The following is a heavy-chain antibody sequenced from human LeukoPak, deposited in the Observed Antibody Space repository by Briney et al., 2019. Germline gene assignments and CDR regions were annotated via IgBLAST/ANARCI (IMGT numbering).Heavy chain of an antibody. CDR3: ARVGYSSSWYGGATGYYYGMDV. J-gene: IGHJ6*02. V-gene: IGHV4-34*01. CDR1: GGSFSGYY. Sequence: SETLSLTCAVYGGSFSGYYWSWIRQPPGKGLEWIGEINHSGSTNYNPSLKSRVTISVDTSKNQFSLKLSSVTAADTAVYYCARVGYSSSWYGGATGYYYGMDVWGQGTTVTVSS. CDR2: INHSGST. D-gene: IGHD6-13*01.